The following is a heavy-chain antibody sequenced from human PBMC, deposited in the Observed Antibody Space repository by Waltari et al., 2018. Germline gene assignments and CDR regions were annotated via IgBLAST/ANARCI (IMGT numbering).Heavy chain of an antibody. D-gene: IGHD3-22*01. Sequence: VAQAPGKGVDCVPVISNEGSSKYYADSVKRRFTIPRDNSKNTVYLRMNSLIAEDTAVYYCAKEFYYESSGYPSFDSWGQGTLVTVSS. V-gene: IGHV3-30*18. J-gene: IGHJ4*02. CDR2: ISNEGSSK. CDR3: AKEFYYESSGYPSFDS.